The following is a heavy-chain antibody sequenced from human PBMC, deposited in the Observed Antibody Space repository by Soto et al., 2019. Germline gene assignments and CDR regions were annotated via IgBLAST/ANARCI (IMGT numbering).Heavy chain of an antibody. V-gene: IGHV4-4*02. CDR1: GDSISSTHW. CDR3: AALPPRIVVTALPIPT. J-gene: IGHJ5*02. CDR2: GYHSGNT. D-gene: IGHD2-21*01. Sequence: QVYLHQSGPGLVKPSGTLSLTCAVSGDSISSTHWWTWFRQTPGKGLEWIGEGYHSGNTSYNPSLKSPVTITVDKAKNQFSQKLTSVTAADTAVYYCAALPPRIVVTALPIPTWGQGTLVSVSS.